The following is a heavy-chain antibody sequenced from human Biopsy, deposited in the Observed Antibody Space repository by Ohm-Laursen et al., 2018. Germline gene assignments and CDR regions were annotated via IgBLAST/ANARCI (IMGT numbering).Heavy chain of an antibody. Sequence: SETLSLTCTVSGDSISSYYWSWIRQPPGKGLQWIGYVYYTGSTDYNPSLQGRVTISVDTSKNHFSLRLRSVTPAGTAIYYCARDRGYYSDRTVPGYFDLWGRGTLVTVSS. J-gene: IGHJ2*01. V-gene: IGHV4-59*01. CDR2: VYYTGST. D-gene: IGHD3-22*01. CDR3: ARDRGYYSDRTVPGYFDL. CDR1: GDSISSYY.